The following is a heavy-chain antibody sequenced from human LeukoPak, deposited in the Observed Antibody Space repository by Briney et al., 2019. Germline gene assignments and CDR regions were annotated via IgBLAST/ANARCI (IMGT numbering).Heavy chain of an antibody. CDR1: GYTFSDYY. CDR2: INPKSGVT. V-gene: IGHV1-2*02. CDR3: ARAHTAMVTEWGY. Sequence: ASVKVSCAASGYTFSDYYIHWLRQAPGQGLEWMGWINPKSGVTNFAQYFQGRVTMTRDTSISTAYMELSRLRSDDTAVYYCARAHTAMVTEWGYWGQGTLVTVSS. J-gene: IGHJ4*02. D-gene: IGHD5-18*01.